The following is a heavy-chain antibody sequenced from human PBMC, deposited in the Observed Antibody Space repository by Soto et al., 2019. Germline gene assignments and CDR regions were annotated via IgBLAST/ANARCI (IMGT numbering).Heavy chain of an antibody. CDR2: ISWDSGII. CDR3: TKDISGNGVCCNKEDYYGMDD. CDR1: GFTFERYA. J-gene: IGHJ6*02. V-gene: IGHV3-9*01. D-gene: IGHD2-8*01. Sequence: EVQLVESGGGSVQPGRSLRLSCAASGFTFERYAMHWVRQAPGKGLEWVSGISWDSGIIGYADSVKGRFTISRDNTKDILYLQMNSLRHEDTSLYHCTKDISGNGVCCNKEDYYGMDDWGQVTTVTVSS.